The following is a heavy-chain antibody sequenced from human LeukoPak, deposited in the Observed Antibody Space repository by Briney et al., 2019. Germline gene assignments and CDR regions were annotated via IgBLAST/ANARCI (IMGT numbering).Heavy chain of an antibody. CDR2: IYHSGST. V-gene: IGHV4-4*02. J-gene: IGHJ4*02. CDR3: ARSPFYSSSWTPRPLDY. D-gene: IGHD6-13*01. CDR1: GGSISSSNW. Sequence: SETLSLTCAVSGGSISSSNWWSWVRQPPGKGLEWIGEIYHSGSTNYNPSLKSRVTISVDKSKNQFSLKLSSVTAADTAVYYCARSPFYSSSWTPRPLDYWGQGTLVTVSS.